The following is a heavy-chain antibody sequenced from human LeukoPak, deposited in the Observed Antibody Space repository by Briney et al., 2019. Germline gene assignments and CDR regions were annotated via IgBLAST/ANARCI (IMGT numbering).Heavy chain of an antibody. Sequence: ASVKVSCKASGYTFTSYAMHWVRQAPGQRLEWMGWINAGNGNTKYSQKFQGRVTVTRDTSISTAYMELSRLRSDDTAVYYCARDILGSVSGMDVWGQGTTVTVSS. D-gene: IGHD2-15*01. CDR1: GYTFTSYA. J-gene: IGHJ6*02. CDR2: INAGNGNT. V-gene: IGHV1-3*01. CDR3: ARDILGSVSGMDV.